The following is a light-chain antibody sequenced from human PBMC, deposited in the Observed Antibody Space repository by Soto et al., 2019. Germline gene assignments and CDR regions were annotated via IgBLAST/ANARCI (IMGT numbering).Light chain of an antibody. CDR3: QQYYNLPFT. CDR1: QDISDK. V-gene: IGKV1-33*01. Sequence: DIQMTQSPSSLSASVGDRVTITCQASQDISDKLNWYQQKSGKPPNLLIYEASNLELGVPSRFSGSASGTDFTFTISSLQPEDYGTYYCQQYYNLPFTFGPGTKIDIK. CDR2: EAS. J-gene: IGKJ3*01.